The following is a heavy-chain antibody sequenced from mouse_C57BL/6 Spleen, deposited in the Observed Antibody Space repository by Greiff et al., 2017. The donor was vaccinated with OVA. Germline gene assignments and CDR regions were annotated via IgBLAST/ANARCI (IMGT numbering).Heavy chain of an antibody. CDR3: AREEVTCAFGY. J-gene: IGHJ3*01. CDR1: GYTFTSYW. CDR2: IYPSDSET. Sequence: QVQLQQPGAELVRPGSSVKLSCKASGYTFTSYWMDWVKQRPGQGLEWIGNIYPSDSETNYNQKFKDKATLTVDKSSSTAYMQLSSLTSEDSAVYYCAREEVTCAFGYWGQGTLVTVSA. D-gene: IGHD2-1*01. V-gene: IGHV1-61*01.